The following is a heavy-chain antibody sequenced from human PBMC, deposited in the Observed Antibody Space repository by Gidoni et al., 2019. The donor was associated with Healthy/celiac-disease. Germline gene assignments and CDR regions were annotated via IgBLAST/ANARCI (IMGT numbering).Heavy chain of an antibody. CDR2: ISSSSSYI. Sequence: EVQLVESGGGLVKPGGSLRLSCAASGSTFSSYSMNWVRQAPGKGLEWVSSISSSSSYIYYADSVKGRFTISRDNAKNSLYLQMNSLRAEDTAVYYCANPPIRLRYFDWPIGDVWGKGTTVTVSS. V-gene: IGHV3-21*01. D-gene: IGHD3-9*01. CDR1: GSTFSSYS. J-gene: IGHJ6*04. CDR3: ANPPIRLRYFDWPIGDV.